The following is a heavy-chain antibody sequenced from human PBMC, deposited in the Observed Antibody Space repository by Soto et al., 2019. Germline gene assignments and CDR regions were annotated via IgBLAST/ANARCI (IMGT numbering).Heavy chain of an antibody. CDR2: IIPILGIA. D-gene: IGHD4-17*01. V-gene: IGHV1-69*08. CDR1: GGTFSSYT. Sequence: QVQLVQSGAEVKKPGSSVKVSCKASGGTFSSYTISWVRQAPGQGLEWMGRIIPILGIANYAQKFQGRVTNTADKSTSTAYMELSSLRSEDTAVYYCARDSLEGVTTQFYYYYMDVWGKGTTVTVSS. CDR3: ARDSLEGVTTQFYYYYMDV. J-gene: IGHJ6*03.